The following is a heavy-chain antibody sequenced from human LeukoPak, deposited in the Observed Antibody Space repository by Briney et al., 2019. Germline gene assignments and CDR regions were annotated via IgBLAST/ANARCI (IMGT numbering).Heavy chain of an antibody. Sequence: RASVKVSCKASGGTFSSYAISWVRQAPGQGLEWMGGIIPIFGTANYAQKFQGRVTITTDESTSTAYMELSSLRSEDTAVYYCARSDPRRVGYWGQGTLVTVSS. V-gene: IGHV1-69*05. CDR1: GGTFSSYA. D-gene: IGHD1-1*01. CDR2: IIPIFGTA. CDR3: ARSDPRRVGY. J-gene: IGHJ4*02.